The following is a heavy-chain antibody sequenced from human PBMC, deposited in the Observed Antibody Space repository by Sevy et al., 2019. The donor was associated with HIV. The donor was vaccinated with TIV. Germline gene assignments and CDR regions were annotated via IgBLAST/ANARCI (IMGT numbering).Heavy chain of an antibody. V-gene: IGHV3-23*01. D-gene: IGHD3-10*01. J-gene: IGHJ4*02. CDR1: GFTFSTYA. CDR2: ITYSGVNT. CDR3: AKDRVSGTYYTGDFDY. Sequence: GGSLRLSCAASGFTFSTYAMTWVRQAPGKGLEWVSVITYSGVNTYYADSVKGRFTISRDNSKNKLYPQMNSLRAEDTAVYYCAKDRVSGTYYTGDFDYWGQGTLVTVSS.